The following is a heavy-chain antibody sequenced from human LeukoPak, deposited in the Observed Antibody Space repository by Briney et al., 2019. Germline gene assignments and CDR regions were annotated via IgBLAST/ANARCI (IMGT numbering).Heavy chain of an antibody. D-gene: IGHD1-1*01. CDR3: AIATTGRGAFGS. J-gene: IGHJ4*02. CDR1: GFTFSNYA. Sequence: GSLRLSCAASGFTFSNYAMNWVRQAPGKGLEWVSAISGSGGSTYYADSVKGRFTISRDNSNNSLSLQMNSLTAEDTAIYYCAIATTGRGAFGSWGQGTLVSVSS. V-gene: IGHV3-23*01. CDR2: ISGSGGST.